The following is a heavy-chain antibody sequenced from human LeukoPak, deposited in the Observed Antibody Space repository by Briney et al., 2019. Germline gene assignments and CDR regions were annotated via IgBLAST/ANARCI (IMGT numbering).Heavy chain of an antibody. CDR3: TRDRTISRPIGY. J-gene: IGHJ4*02. V-gene: IGHV1-2*06. D-gene: IGHD3-9*01. CDR2: IDPHSGGT. Sequence: ASVKVSRMASGYTFTDYAIHWVRQPPGQGLEWMGRIDPHSGGTNYAQKFQGRVPLTRDASISTAYIELSRLRSDDTAFYYCTRDRTISRPIGYWGQETLVTVSS. CDR1: GYTFTDYA.